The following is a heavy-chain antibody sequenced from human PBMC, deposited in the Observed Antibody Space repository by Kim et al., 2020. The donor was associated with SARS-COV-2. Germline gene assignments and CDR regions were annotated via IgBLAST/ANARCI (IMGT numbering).Heavy chain of an antibody. Sequence: GGSLRLSCAASGFTFSSYEMNWVRQAPGKGLEWVSYISSSGSTIYYADSVKGRFTISRDNAKNSLYLQMNSLRAEDTAVYYCARDRGYQWLVRVGVAWYFDLWGRGTLVTVSS. CDR3: ARDRGYQWLVRVGVAWYFDL. J-gene: IGHJ2*01. D-gene: IGHD6-19*01. CDR2: ISSSGSTI. CDR1: GFTFSSYE. V-gene: IGHV3-48*03.